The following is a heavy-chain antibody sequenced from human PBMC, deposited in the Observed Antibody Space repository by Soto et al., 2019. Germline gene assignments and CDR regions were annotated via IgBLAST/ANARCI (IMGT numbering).Heavy chain of an antibody. Sequence: APVKVSCKASGYTFTGYYMHWVRQAPGQGLEWMGWINPNSGGTNYAQKFQGWVTMTEDTSTGTAYMELSSLRSEDTAVYYCATGRFLEWLSPWFRHGGQGTLVTVSS. D-gene: IGHD3-3*01. CDR1: GYTFTGYY. J-gene: IGHJ1*01. CDR3: ATGRFLEWLSPWFRH. CDR2: INPNSGGT. V-gene: IGHV1-2*04.